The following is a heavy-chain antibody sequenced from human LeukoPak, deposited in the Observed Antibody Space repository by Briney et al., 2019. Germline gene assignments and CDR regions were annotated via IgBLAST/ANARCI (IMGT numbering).Heavy chain of an antibody. V-gene: IGHV1-69*01. D-gene: IGHD6-13*01. J-gene: IGHJ4*02. CDR2: IIPIFGTA. Sequence: ASVTVSRTASGGTFSSYAISWVRQAPGQGLEWMGGIIPIFGTANYAQKFQGRVTITADESTSTAYMELSSLRSEDTAVYYCARDGQYSSSYDYWGQGTLVTVSS. CDR3: ARDGQYSSSYDY. CDR1: GGTFSSYA.